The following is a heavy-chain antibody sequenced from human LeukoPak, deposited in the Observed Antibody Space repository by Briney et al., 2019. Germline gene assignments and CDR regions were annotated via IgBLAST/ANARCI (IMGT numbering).Heavy chain of an antibody. Sequence: GSLGPSFAASGFNFSSYEMHWVRQATGKGLEWGAFFCIVGDTYYAGSVKGRFTVSRENAKNSFYLQMNSLRAGDTAVYYCTRDRRIAAAGTRGDWYFDLWGRGTLVTVSS. D-gene: IGHD6-13*01. CDR2: FCIVGDT. CDR3: TRDRRIAAAGTRGDWYFDL. V-gene: IGHV3-13*01. J-gene: IGHJ2*01. CDR1: GFNFSSYE.